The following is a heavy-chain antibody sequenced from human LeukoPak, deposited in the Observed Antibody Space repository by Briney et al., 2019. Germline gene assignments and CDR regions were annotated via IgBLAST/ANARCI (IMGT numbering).Heavy chain of an antibody. V-gene: IGHV3-9*01. CDR2: ISWNSGSI. Sequence: PGGSLRLSCAASGFTFDDYAMHWVRQAPGKGLEWVSGISWNSGSIGYADSMKGRFTISRDNAKNSLYLQMNSLRAEDTALYYCAKVEQRELYFDYWGQGTLVTVSS. CDR1: GFTFDDYA. J-gene: IGHJ4*02. CDR3: AKVEQRELYFDY. D-gene: IGHD1-26*01.